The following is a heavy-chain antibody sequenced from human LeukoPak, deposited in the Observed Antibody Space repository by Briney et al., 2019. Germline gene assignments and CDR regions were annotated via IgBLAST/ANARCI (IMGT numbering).Heavy chain of an antibody. CDR3: ARAILTYCSSTSCYTDYYYGMDV. J-gene: IGHJ6*02. Sequence: GASVTVSCTASGYTFTSYGISWVRQAPGQGLEWMGWISAYNGNTNYAQKLQGRVTMTTDTSTSTAYMELRSLRSDDTAVYYCARAILTYCSSTSCYTDYYYGMDVWGQGTTVTVSS. D-gene: IGHD2-2*02. CDR1: GYTFTSYG. CDR2: ISAYNGNT. V-gene: IGHV1-18*01.